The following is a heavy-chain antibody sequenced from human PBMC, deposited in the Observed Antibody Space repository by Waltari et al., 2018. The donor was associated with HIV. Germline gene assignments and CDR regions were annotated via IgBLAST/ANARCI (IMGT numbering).Heavy chain of an antibody. V-gene: IGHV3-23*01. CDR1: GFTFSSSA. J-gene: IGHJ6*02. Sequence: EVQLLESGGGLVQPGGSLRLSCAASGFTFSSSAMSWVRQAPGKGLELVSAISGSGGSTDYADSVKGRFTISRDNSKNTLYLQMNSLRAEDTAVYYCAKGHYDFWSGSYYYGMDVWGQGTTVTVSS. CDR3: AKGHYDFWSGSYYYGMDV. D-gene: IGHD3-3*01. CDR2: ISGSGGST.